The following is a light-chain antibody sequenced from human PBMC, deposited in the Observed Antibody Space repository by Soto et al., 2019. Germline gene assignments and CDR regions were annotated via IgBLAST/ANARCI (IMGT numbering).Light chain of an antibody. V-gene: IGLV2-23*02. Sequence: QSVLTQPASVSGSPGQSITISYTGTSSVVGTYDLVSWYQQRPGKAPKLMIYEVSKRPSGVSNRFSGSKSGNTASLTISGLQAEDEADYHCCSYAVSSTYVFGTGTKVTVL. CDR1: SSVVGTYDL. J-gene: IGLJ1*01. CDR2: EVS. CDR3: CSYAVSSTYV.